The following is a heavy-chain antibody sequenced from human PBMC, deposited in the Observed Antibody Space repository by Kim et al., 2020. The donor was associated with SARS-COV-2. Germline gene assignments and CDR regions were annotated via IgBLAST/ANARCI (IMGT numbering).Heavy chain of an antibody. CDR2: INTNTGNP. D-gene: IGHD3-3*01. Sequence: ASVKVSCKASGYTFTSYAMNWVRQAPGQGLEWMGWINTNTGNPTYAQGFTGRFVFSLDTSVSTAYLQISSLKAEDTAVYYCARDAYDFWSGYYTGIFYGMAVLGRGTTVTVSS. CDR1: GYTFTSYA. J-gene: IGHJ6*02. CDR3: ARDAYDFWSGYYTGIFYGMAV. V-gene: IGHV7-4-1*02.